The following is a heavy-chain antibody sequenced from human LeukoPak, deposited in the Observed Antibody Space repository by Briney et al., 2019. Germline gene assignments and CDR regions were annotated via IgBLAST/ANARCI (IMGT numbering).Heavy chain of an antibody. CDR1: GGSFSGNY. D-gene: IGHD3-10*01. V-gene: IGHV4-34*01. CDR3: ARQVRGVIITGYYFDY. Sequence: SETLSLTCAVYGGSFSGNYWSWIRQSPGRGLEWIGEIHPSGSLHYNPSLESRISISPDTSKNQFSLKLSSVTAADTAVYYCARQVRGVIITGYYFDYWGQGTLVTVSS. CDR2: IHPSGSL. J-gene: IGHJ4*02.